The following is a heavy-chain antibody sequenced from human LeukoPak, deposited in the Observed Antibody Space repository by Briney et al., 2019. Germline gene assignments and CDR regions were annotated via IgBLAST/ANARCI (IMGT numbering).Heavy chain of an antibody. CDR3: ARRLTQYDCFDP. CDR1: GDSVSSNSVT. CDR2: TYYRSTSYN. V-gene: IGHV6-1*01. D-gene: IGHD2-2*01. Sequence: SQTLSLTCAISGDSVSSNSVTCNWIRQSPSRGLEWLGRTYYRSTSYNDYAVSVRGRITVNPDTSKNQFSLHLNSVTPEDTAVYYCARRLTQYDCFDPWGQGILVTVSS. J-gene: IGHJ5*02.